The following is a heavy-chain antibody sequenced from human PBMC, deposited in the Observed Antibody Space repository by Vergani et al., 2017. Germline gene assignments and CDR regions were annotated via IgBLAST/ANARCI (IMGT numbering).Heavy chain of an antibody. V-gene: IGHV3-20*04. CDR2: VNWNGVGS. D-gene: IGHD3-22*01. CDR3: ATSXSSGYYPSDNVPDY. Sequence: EVQLVESGGRVVRPGGSLRLSCIASGFKFDDYGMNWVRHVPGKGLEWVAGVNWNGVGSAYADSVRGRFIISRDNAKNSLFLQMNSLRVEDTALYYCATSXSSGYYPSDNVPDYWGQRTQVTVSS. J-gene: IGHJ4*02. CDR1: GFKFDDYG.